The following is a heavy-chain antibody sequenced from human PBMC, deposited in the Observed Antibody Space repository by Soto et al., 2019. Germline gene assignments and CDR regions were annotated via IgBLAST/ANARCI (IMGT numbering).Heavy chain of an antibody. J-gene: IGHJ4*02. CDR3: ARQQWNYFDY. CDR2: IIPIFGTA. V-gene: IGHV1-69*13. CDR1: GGTFSCYA. D-gene: IGHD6-19*01. Sequence: GASVKVSFKASGGTFSCYAISWVRQAPGQGLEWMGGIIPIFGTANYAQKFQGRVTITADESTSTAYMELSSLRSEDTAAYYCARQQWNYFDYWGQGTLVTVSS.